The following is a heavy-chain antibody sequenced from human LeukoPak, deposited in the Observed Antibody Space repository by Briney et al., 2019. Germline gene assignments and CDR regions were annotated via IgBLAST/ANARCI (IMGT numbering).Heavy chain of an antibody. D-gene: IGHD5-18*01. V-gene: IGHV1-2*02. CDR3: ATVGAYSYGYNY. Sequence: ASVTVSCKASGYTFTGYYMHWVRQAPGQGLEWMGWINLNSGGTNYAQKFQGRVTMTRDTSISTAYMELSRLRSDDTAVYYCATVGAYSYGYNYWGQGTLVTVSS. CDR1: GYTFTGYY. CDR2: INLNSGGT. J-gene: IGHJ4*02.